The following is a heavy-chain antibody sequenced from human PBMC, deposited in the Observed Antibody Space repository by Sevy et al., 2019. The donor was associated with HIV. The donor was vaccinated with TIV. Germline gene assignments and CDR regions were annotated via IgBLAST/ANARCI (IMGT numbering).Heavy chain of an antibody. V-gene: IGHV1-69*13. D-gene: IGHD2-2*02. CDR3: SRDRGPAAISDAFDI. Sequence: ASVKVSCKASGGNLHNYGINWVRPAPGQGLEWMGGLIPIFRTSTYAQNFRGRITFAADEATSTFYLEMSSLRADDTAVYYCSRDRGPAAISDAFDIWGQGTMVTVSS. CDR2: LIPIFRTS. CDR1: GGNLHNYG. J-gene: IGHJ3*02.